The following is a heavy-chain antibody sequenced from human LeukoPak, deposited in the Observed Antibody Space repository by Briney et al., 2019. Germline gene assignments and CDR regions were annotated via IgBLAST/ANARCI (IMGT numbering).Heavy chain of an antibody. CDR2: IYYSGST. CDR3: ARHQSNYDFWSGYYRNGMDV. J-gene: IGHJ6*02. D-gene: IGHD3-3*01. Sequence: SETLSLTCTVSGGSISSYYWSWLRQPPGKGLEWIGYIYYSGSTNYNPSLKSRVTISVDTSKNQFSLKLSSVTAADTAVYYCARHQSNYDFWSGYYRNGMDVWGQGTTVTVSS. V-gene: IGHV4-59*08. CDR1: GGSISSYY.